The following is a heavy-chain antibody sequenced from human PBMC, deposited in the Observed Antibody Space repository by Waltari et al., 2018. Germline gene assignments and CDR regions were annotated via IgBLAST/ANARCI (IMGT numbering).Heavy chain of an antibody. V-gene: IGHV4-34*01. CDR3: ARGDFWSGSHYYYYGMDV. CDR2: INHSGST. CDR1: GGSFSGYY. J-gene: IGHJ6*02. D-gene: IGHD3-3*01. Sequence: QVQLQQWGAGLLKPSETLSLTCAVYGGSFSGYYWSWIRQPPGKGLEWIGEINHSGSTNYNPSLKSRVTISVDTSKNQFSLKLSSVTAADTAVYYCARGDFWSGSHYYYYGMDVWGQGTTVTVSS.